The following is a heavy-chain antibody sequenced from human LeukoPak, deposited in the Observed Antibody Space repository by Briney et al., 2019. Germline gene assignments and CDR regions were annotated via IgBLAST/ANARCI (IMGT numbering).Heavy chain of an antibody. J-gene: IGHJ6*03. CDR1: GFTFRSYD. CDR2: IGTAGEI. CDR3: ARDYQAYCGGDCYNMDV. V-gene: IGHV3-13*01. D-gene: IGHD2-21*02. Sequence: GGSLRLSCAASGFTFRSYDMHWVRQATGKGLEWVSGIGTAGEIYYPGSVKGRFTISRENAKNSLYLQMNSLRAEDTAVYYCARDYQAYCGGDCYNMDVWGKGTTVTVSS.